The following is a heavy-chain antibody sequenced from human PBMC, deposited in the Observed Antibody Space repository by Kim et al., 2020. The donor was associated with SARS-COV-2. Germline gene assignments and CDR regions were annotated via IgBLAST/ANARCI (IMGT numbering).Heavy chain of an antibody. CDR3: VRGSSRAFDY. Sequence: GGSLRLSCAVSGFTFSSYNMDWVRQAPGKVLEWVSYITDSSSTIYYADSVKGRFTISRDNAKNSLYLQMNSLRDEDTAVYYCVRGSSRAFDYWGQGTLVT. J-gene: IGHJ4*02. CDR1: GFTFSSYN. V-gene: IGHV3-48*02. D-gene: IGHD6-6*01. CDR2: ITDSSSTI.